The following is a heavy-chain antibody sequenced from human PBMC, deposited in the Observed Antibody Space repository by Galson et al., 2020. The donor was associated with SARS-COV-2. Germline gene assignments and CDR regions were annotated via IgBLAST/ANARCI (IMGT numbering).Heavy chain of an antibody. V-gene: IGHV3-30*18. CDR1: GFTFSSYG. CDR2: ISYDGSNK. J-gene: IGHJ4*02. CDR3: AKGSYYYDSSGYYPNFDY. D-gene: IGHD3-22*01. Sequence: PGGSLRLSCAASGFTFSSYGMHWVRQAPGKGLEWVAVISYDGSNKYYADSVKGRFTISRDNSKNTLYLQMNSLRAEDTAVYYCAKGSYYYDSSGYYPNFDYWGQGTLVTVSS.